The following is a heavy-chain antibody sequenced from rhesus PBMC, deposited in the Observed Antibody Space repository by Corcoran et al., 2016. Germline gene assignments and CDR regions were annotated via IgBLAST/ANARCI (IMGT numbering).Heavy chain of an antibody. V-gene: IGHV4-93*02. CDR1: GGSISSSNW. CDR3: ARHRMGIQRVQLYYFDY. CDR2: IYGSGGGT. J-gene: IGHJ4*01. D-gene: IGHD5-42*01. Sequence: QVQLQESGPAVVKPSETLSLTCAVSGGSISSSNWWSWIRQSPGKGLVWIGGIYGSGGGTEYNPSLKSRVTFSIDTSKNQFYLKLRSVTAADTAVYYCARHRMGIQRVQLYYFDYWGQGVLVTVSS.